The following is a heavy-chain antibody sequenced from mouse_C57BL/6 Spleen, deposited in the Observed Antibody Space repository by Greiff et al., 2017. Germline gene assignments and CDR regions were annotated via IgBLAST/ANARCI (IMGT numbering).Heavy chain of an antibody. CDR3: ARQTYGSSVGDFDY. J-gene: IGHJ2*01. V-gene: IGHV5-6*01. D-gene: IGHD1-1*01. Sequence: EVMLVESGGDLVKPGGSLKLSCAASGFTFSSYGMSWVRQTPDKRLEWVATISSGGSYTYYPDSVKGRFTISRDNAKNTLYLQMSSLKSEDTAMYYCARQTYGSSVGDFDYGGQGTTLTVSS. CDR2: ISSGGSYT. CDR1: GFTFSSYG.